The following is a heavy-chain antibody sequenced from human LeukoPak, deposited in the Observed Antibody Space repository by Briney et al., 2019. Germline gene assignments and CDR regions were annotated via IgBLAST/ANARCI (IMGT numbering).Heavy chain of an antibody. D-gene: IGHD6-19*01. CDR2: IYHTGNT. V-gene: IGHV4-38-2*01. CDR1: GYSISIGSY. Sequence: NPSETLSLTCDVSGYSISIGSYWDWIRQPPGKGLEWIGSIYHTGNTYYNPSLESRVTISTDTSKNQFSLKLTSVTAADTALYYCTRRGSGWVLDYWGKGMLVIVST. CDR3: TRRGSGWVLDY. J-gene: IGHJ4*02.